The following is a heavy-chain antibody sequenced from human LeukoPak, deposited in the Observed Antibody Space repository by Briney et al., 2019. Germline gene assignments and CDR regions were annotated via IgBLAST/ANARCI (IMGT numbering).Heavy chain of an antibody. V-gene: IGHV3-38-3*01. CDR1: GFTVSSNE. J-gene: IGHJ4*02. Sequence: GGSLRLSCAASGFTVSSNEMSWVRQAPGKGLEWVSSISGGSTYYADSRKGRFTISRDNSKTSVYLQLNSLRADDTAVYYCARDVWTGVAVSDYWGQGTLVTVSS. CDR2: ISGGST. D-gene: IGHD6-19*01. CDR3: ARDVWTGVAVSDY.